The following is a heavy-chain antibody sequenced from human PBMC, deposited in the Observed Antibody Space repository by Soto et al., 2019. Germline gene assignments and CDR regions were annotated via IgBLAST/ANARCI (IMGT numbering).Heavy chain of an antibody. CDR3: ASLTMIVVVNLYYFDY. CDR2: IYYSGST. Sequence: SETLSLTCTVSGGSISSGDYYWSWIRQPPGKGLEWIGYIYYSGSTYYNPSLKSRVTISVDTSKNQFSLKLSSVTAADTAVYYCASLTMIVVVNLYYFDYWGQGTLVTVSS. CDR1: GGSISSGDYY. J-gene: IGHJ4*02. D-gene: IGHD3-22*01. V-gene: IGHV4-30-4*01.